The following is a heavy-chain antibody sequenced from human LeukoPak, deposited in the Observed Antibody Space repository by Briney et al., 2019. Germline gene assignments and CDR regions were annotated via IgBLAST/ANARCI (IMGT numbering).Heavy chain of an antibody. D-gene: IGHD2-2*01. CDR1: GGSISSSSYY. Sequence: PSETLSLTCTVSGGSISSSSYYWSWIRQPAGKGLEWIGRIYTSGSTNYNPSLKSRVTMSVDTSKNQFSLKLSSVTAADTAVYYCASTGTHCSSTSCYWDAFDIWGQGTMVTVSS. CDR2: IYTSGST. CDR3: ASTGTHCSSTSCYWDAFDI. V-gene: IGHV4-61*02. J-gene: IGHJ3*02.